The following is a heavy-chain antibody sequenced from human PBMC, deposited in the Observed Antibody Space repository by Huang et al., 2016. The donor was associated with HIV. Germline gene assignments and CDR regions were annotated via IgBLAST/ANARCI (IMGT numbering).Heavy chain of an antibody. CDR3: ARARGYYDSSVSYYFDY. J-gene: IGHJ4*02. CDR1: GGTFSSYA. V-gene: IGHV1-69*13. D-gene: IGHD3-22*01. Sequence: QVQLVQSGAEVKKPGSSVKVSCKASGGTFSSYAISWVRQAPGQGLECMGGIIPIFGTANYAQKFQGRVTITADESTSTAYMELSSLRSEDTAVYYCARARGYYDSSVSYYFDYWGQGTLVTVSS. CDR2: IIPIFGTA.